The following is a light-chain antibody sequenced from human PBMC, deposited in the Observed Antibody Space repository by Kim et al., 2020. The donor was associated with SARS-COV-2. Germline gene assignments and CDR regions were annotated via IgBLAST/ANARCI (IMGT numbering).Light chain of an antibody. Sequence: DIQMTQSPSTLSASVGDRVTITCRASQSISNWVAWYQQKPGNAPKLLMYAAPTLQTGVTSRYSGSGSETEFTLTISSLQPDDFATYDCKQYHSLLYSFGQGTKLEI. CDR3: KQYHSLLYS. CDR1: QSISNW. CDR2: AAP. J-gene: IGKJ2*03. V-gene: IGKV1-5*01.